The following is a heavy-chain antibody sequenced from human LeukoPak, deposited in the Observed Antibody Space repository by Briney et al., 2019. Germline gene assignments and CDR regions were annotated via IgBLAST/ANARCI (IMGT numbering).Heavy chain of an antibody. Sequence: SGTLSLTCAVYGGSFSGYYWSWIRQPPGKGLEWIGEINHSGSTNYNPSLKSRVTISVDTSKNQFSLKLSSVTAADTAVYYCARAQWLENYYYYGMDVWGQGTTVTVSS. CDR2: INHSGST. V-gene: IGHV4-34*01. CDR3: ARAQWLENYYYYGMDV. CDR1: GGSFSGYY. D-gene: IGHD6-19*01. J-gene: IGHJ6*02.